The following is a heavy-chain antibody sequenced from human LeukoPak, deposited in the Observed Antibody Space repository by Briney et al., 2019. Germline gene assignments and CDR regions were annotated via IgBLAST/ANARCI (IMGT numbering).Heavy chain of an antibody. Sequence: GGSLRLSCAASGFTFSSYEMNWVRQAPGKGLEWVSYISSSGSTIYYADSVKGRFTISRDNAKNSLYLQMNSLRAEDTAVYYCARVVQLWPPGPYYLDYWGQGTLVTVSS. CDR3: ARVVQLWPPGPYYLDY. J-gene: IGHJ4*02. CDR1: GFTFSSYE. V-gene: IGHV3-48*03. D-gene: IGHD5-18*01. CDR2: ISSSGSTI.